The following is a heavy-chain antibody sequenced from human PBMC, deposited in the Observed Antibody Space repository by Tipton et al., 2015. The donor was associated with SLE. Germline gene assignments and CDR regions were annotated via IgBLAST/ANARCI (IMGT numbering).Heavy chain of an antibody. CDR1: GGSISSSSYY. J-gene: IGHJ3*01. CDR3: AREAHTFDF. CDR2: FYYGGST. V-gene: IGHV4-39*07. Sequence: TLSLTCTVSGGSISSSSYYWGWIRQPPGKGLEWIGSFYYGGSTYYNASLKSRVTISVDTSKNQFSLKLSSVTAADTAVYYCAREAHTFDFWGQGTMVSVSS.